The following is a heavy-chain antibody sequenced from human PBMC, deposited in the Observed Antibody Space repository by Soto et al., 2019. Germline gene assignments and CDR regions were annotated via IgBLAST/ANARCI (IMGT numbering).Heavy chain of an antibody. Sequence: QVQLVQSGAEVKKPGSSVKVSCKTSGVSFNNNGIGWVRQAPGHGLEWMGGVSPPFRTSNYARKFQGRISITADASTGIDNMKLRSLTSEDTSQYYCARVHSYGTVSYPRYGMDVWGQGTMVTVSS. CDR3: ARVHSYGTVSYPRYGMDV. D-gene: IGHD3-10*01. V-gene: IGHV1-69*01. J-gene: IGHJ6*02. CDR2: VSPPFRTS. CDR1: GVSFNNNG.